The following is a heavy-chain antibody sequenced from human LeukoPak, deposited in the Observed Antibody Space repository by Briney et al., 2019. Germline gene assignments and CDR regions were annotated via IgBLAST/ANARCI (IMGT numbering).Heavy chain of an antibody. V-gene: IGHV3-7*03. D-gene: IGHD2-15*01. J-gene: IGHJ4*02. CDR2: INQDGSIK. CDR1: GFTFKNYW. CDR3: ARIGYSSSSFDY. Sequence: GGSLRLSCAASGFTFKNYWMSWVRQPPGKGLEWVANINQDGSIKYYVESVKGRFTISRDSAKNSPYLQMDSLRVEDTAVYFCARIGYSSSSFDYWGQGTLVTVSS.